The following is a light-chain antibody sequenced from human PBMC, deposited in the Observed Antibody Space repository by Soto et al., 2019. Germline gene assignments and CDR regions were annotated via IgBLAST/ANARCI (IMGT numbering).Light chain of an antibody. CDR1: QSINNW. V-gene: IGKV1-5*01. J-gene: IGKJ4*01. Sequence: DIQMTQSPSTLSASVGDRVSITCRASQSINNWLAWYQQKPGKAPKLLSFDASTLEGGVPSRFSGSGSGSEFTLTISSLQPDDSATYYCQHYNSYSGAFGGGTKVELK. CDR2: DAS. CDR3: QHYNSYSGA.